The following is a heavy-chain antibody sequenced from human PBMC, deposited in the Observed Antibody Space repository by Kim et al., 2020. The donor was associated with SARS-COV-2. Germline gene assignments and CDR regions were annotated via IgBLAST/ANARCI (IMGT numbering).Heavy chain of an antibody. CDR1: GYTFTNHA. CDR2: INTDTGSP. J-gene: IGHJ4*02. Sequence: ASVKVSCKASGYTFTNHAINWVRQAPGRGLEWMGWINTDTGSPTYAPDLTGRFVFSLDTSVSTAYLQIRSLEAEDTALYYCARVVWGGYRYIDSWGQGT. V-gene: IGHV7-4-1*02. D-gene: IGHD3-16*02. CDR3: ARVVWGGYRYIDS.